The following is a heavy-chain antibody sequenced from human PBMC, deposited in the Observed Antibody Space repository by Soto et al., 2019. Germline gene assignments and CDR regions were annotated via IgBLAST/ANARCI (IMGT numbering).Heavy chain of an antibody. CDR2: ISGLNGNT. D-gene: IGHD3-10*01. V-gene: IGHV1-18*01. CDR3: ARDLFGEDGAGYFDY. Sequence: QVHLVQSGVEVKKPGASVKVSCKASGYSFSTYGISWVRQAPGQGLEWMGWISGLNGNTNYAQNLQGRVTMTTDTSTRTAYMALRSLGFDDTAMYYCARDLFGEDGAGYFDYWGQGTLVTVSS. J-gene: IGHJ4*02. CDR1: GYSFSTYG.